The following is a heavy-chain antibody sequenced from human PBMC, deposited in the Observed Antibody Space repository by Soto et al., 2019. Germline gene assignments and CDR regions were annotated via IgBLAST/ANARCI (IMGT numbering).Heavy chain of an antibody. D-gene: IGHD6-19*01. Sequence: GESLKISCEGSGYSFSNYWVGWVRQVPGKGPEWMGIIYPGDSDTTYSPSFQGQVTISVDRSISTAYLQWATLKASDTAMYYCARQASSGWNNFDYWGQGTLVTVSS. CDR1: GYSFSNYW. CDR2: IYPGDSDT. CDR3: ARQASSGWNNFDY. J-gene: IGHJ4*02. V-gene: IGHV5-51*01.